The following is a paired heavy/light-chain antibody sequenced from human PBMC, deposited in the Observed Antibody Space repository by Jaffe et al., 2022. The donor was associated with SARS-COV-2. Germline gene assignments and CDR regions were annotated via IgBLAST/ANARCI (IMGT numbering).Heavy chain of an antibody. CDR2: IYWDDDK. D-gene: IGHD6-13*01. Sequence: QITLKESGPTLVNPTQTLTLTCTFSGFSLSTTGVGVGWVRQPPGKALEWLALIYWDDDKRYNPSLQGRLTITKDTSKNQVVLTLTDLDPVDTATYFCAHSFSSTLSVHWRRLEWWGLGTLVTVSS. J-gene: IGHJ4*02. CDR1: GFSLSTTGVG. V-gene: IGHV2-5*02. CDR3: AHSFSSTLSVHWRRLEW.
Light chain of an antibody. J-gene: IGKJ4*01. CDR1: QSVNNN. CDR3: HQYDNWPLT. Sequence: EIVLTQSPATLPGSPGERATLSCRASQSVNNNLAWYQQKLGQAPRLLIYGASTRATGAPTRFSGSGSGTEYTLTISSLQSEDFAVYYCHQYDNWPLTFGGGTKVEIK. CDR2: GAS. V-gene: IGKV3-15*01.